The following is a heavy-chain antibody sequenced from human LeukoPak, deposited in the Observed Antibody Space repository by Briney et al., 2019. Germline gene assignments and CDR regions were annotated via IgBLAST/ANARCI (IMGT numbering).Heavy chain of an antibody. CDR1: GFTFSSYA. J-gene: IGHJ4*02. CDR3: AKWHLYYYDSSGLPIDY. V-gene: IGHV3-23*01. D-gene: IGHD3-22*01. Sequence: GGSLRLSCAASGFTFSSYAMSWVRQAPGKGLEWVSAISGSGGSTHYADSVKGRFTISRDNSKNTLYLQMNSLRAEDTAVYYCAKWHLYYYDSSGLPIDYWGQGTLVTVSS. CDR2: ISGSGGST.